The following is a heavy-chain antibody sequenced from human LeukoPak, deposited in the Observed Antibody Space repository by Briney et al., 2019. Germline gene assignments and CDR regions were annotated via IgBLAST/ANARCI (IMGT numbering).Heavy chain of an antibody. J-gene: IGHJ4*02. V-gene: IGHV4-4*07. CDR3: ARVDSAYSYGLVDY. D-gene: IGHD5-18*01. Sequence: PSETLSLTCTVSGGSISSYYWSWIRQPAGKGLEWIGRIYTSGSTNYNPSLKSRVTMSVDTSKNQFSLKLSSVTAADTAVYYCARVDSAYSYGLVDYWGQGTLVTVSS. CDR2: IYTSGST. CDR1: GGSISSYY.